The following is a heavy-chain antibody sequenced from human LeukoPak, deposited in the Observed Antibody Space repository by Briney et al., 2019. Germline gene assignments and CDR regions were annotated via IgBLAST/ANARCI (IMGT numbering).Heavy chain of an antibody. J-gene: IGHJ4*02. V-gene: IGHV3-7*01. CDR2: IKQDGSEK. CDR3: ARSRIGDY. D-gene: IGHD3-10*01. Sequence: GGSLRLSCTVSGFTFSTYWMTWVRQAPGKGLEWVANIKQDGSEKYYVDSVKGRFTISRDNAKNSLYLQMNSLRAEDTAVHYCARSRIGDYWGQGTLVTVSS. CDR1: GFTFSTYW.